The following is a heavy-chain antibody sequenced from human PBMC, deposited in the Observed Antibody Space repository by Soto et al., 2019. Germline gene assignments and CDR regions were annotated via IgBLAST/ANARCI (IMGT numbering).Heavy chain of an antibody. CDR1: GFTFSSYS. J-gene: IGHJ5*02. V-gene: IGHV3-21*01. D-gene: IGHD3-3*01. CDR3: ARDYHYDFWSGYNWFDP. CDR2: ISSSSSYI. Sequence: TGGSLRLSCAASGFTFSSYSMNWVRQAPGKGLEWVSSISSSSSYIYYADSVKGRFTISRDNAKNSLYLQMNSLRAEDTAVYYCARDYHYDFWSGYNWFDPWGQGTLVTVSS.